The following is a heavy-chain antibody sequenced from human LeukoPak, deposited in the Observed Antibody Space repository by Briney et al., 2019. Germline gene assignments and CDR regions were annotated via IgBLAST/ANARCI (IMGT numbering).Heavy chain of an antibody. Sequence: GESLKISCKGSGYSFTTYWIAWVRQMPGKGLEWMGIIYPGESDTRYSPSFQGQVTISVDKSIRTAYLQWSSLKASDTAMYYCARHPLGYCRGGSCSYGGNSAPFDYWGQGTLVTVSS. D-gene: IGHD2-15*01. CDR1: GYSFTTYW. V-gene: IGHV5-51*01. CDR2: IYPGESDT. J-gene: IGHJ4*02. CDR3: ARHPLGYCRGGSCSYGGNSAPFDY.